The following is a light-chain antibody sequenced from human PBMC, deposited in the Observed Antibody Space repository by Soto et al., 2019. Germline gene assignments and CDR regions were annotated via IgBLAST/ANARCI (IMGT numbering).Light chain of an antibody. CDR3: QQYYTTPT. J-gene: IGKJ1*01. V-gene: IGKV4-1*01. CDR2: WAS. CDR1: QSVLYRSNSKNY. Sequence: DIVMTQSPDSLAVSLGERATISCKYSQSVLYRSNSKNYLAWYQQKPGQPPKLLIYWASTRESGVPDRFSGSGSRTDFTLTISRLQAEDVAIYNCQQYYTTPTFGQGTKVGIK.